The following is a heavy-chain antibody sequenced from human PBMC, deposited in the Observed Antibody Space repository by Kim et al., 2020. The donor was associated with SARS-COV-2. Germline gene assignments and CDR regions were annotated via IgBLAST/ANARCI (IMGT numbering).Heavy chain of an antibody. J-gene: IGHJ4*02. D-gene: IGHD6-13*01. CDR3: ARSRGYSRSWYYFDY. V-gene: IGHV1-3*01. Sequence: QKFQGRVTITRDTSARTAYMELSSLRSEDTAVYYCARSRGYSRSWYYFDYWGQGTLVTVS.